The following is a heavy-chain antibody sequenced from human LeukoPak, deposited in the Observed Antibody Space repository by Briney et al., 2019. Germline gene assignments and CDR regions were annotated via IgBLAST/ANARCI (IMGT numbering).Heavy chain of an antibody. CDR3: ARSDIVGATWGYYYYYMDV. J-gene: IGHJ6*03. Sequence: PSETLSLTCTVSGGSISSSNYYWSWIRQPAGKGLEWIGRIYTSGSTNYNPSLKRRVTMSVDTSKNQFSLKLSSVTAADTAVYYCARSDIVGATWGYYYYYMDVWGKGTTVTISS. D-gene: IGHD1-26*01. V-gene: IGHV4-61*02. CDR1: GGSISSSNYY. CDR2: IYTSGST.